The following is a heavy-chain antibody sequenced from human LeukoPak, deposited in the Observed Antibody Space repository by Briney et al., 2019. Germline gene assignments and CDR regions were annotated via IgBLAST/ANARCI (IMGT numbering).Heavy chain of an antibody. CDR2: ISYDGSNK. J-gene: IGHJ4*02. CDR1: GFTFSSYG. CDR3: AKDPHLYSSGWDYYFDY. D-gene: IGHD6-19*01. V-gene: IGHV3-30*18. Sequence: GGSLGLSCAASGFTFSSYGMHWVRQAPGKGLEWVAVISYDGSNKYYADSVKGRFTISRDNSKNTLYLQMNSLRAEDTAVYYCAKDPHLYSSGWDYYFDYWGQGTLVTVSS.